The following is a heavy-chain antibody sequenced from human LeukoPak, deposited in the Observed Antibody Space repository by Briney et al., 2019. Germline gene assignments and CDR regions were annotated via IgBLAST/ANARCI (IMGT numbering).Heavy chain of an antibody. D-gene: IGHD3-10*01. CDR3: VKDLMRDRWFGES. Sequence: GGSLRLSCGASGFTFSSYGMHWVRHAPGKGLVWMAFIRYDGNDKFYAESVKGRFTISRDTSRNTLYLLMNSLRLEDTAIYYCVKDLMRDRWFGESWGQGTLVTVSS. CDR1: GFTFSSYG. CDR2: IRYDGNDK. V-gene: IGHV3-30*02. J-gene: IGHJ5*02.